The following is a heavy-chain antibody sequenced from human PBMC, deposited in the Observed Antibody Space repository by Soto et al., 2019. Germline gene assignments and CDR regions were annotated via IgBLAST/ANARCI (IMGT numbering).Heavy chain of an antibody. V-gene: IGHV1-69*12. CDR2: IIPIFGTA. CDR3: AREGDGYNGDYYYGMDV. Sequence: QVQLVQSGAEVKKPGSSVKVSCKASGGTFSSYAISWVRQAPGQGLEWMGGIIPIFGTANYAQKFQGRVTITADESTSSAYRELSSLRSEDTSVYYCAREGDGYNGDYYYGMDVWGQGTTVTVSS. D-gene: IGHD5-12*01. J-gene: IGHJ6*02. CDR1: GGTFSSYA.